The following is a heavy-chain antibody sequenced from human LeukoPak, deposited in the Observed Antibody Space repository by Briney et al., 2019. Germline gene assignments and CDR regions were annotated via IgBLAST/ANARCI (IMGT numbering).Heavy chain of an antibody. CDR3: AELGITMIGGV. V-gene: IGHV3-66*01. CDR2: IFGGGSA. CDR1: GFTVSRNY. Sequence: PGGSLRLPCAVSGFTVSRNYMSWVRQAPGKGLEWVSVIFGGGSAYYADSVKGRFSISRDNSKNTVYLQMNSLRDEDTAVYYCAELGITMIGGVWGKGTTVTISS. D-gene: IGHD3-10*02. J-gene: IGHJ6*04.